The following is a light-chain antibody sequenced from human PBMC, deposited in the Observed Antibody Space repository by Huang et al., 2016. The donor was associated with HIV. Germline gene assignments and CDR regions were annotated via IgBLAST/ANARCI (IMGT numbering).Light chain of an antibody. V-gene: IGKV1-9*01. CDR2: GAS. Sequence: IHLTQSPSSLSASVGDRVTITCRASQGISTYLAWYQQKAGKAPKLLSYGASTLQTGVPSRLSGSRSGTDFTLTINDLQPEDFATYYCQQLNSYYPLTFGGGTKVEIK. J-gene: IGKJ4*01. CDR3: QQLNSYYPLT. CDR1: QGISTY.